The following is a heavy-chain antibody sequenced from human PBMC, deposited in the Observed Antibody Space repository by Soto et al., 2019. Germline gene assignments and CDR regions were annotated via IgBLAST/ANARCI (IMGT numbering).Heavy chain of an antibody. J-gene: IGHJ4*01. CDR3: AKTGYCSGGSCHYIDY. V-gene: IGHV3-23*01. CDR1: GFTFSRSG. D-gene: IGHD2-15*01. Sequence: VQLLQSGGGLVQPGGSLRLSCAASGFTFSRSGMNWVRQAPGMGLEWVSGIGGSGGGTYYADFVKGRLSIFRDDSKDMLYLQMNSLRVEDTAVYYCAKTGYCSGGSCHYIDYWGHGTLVTVSS. CDR2: IGGSGGGT.